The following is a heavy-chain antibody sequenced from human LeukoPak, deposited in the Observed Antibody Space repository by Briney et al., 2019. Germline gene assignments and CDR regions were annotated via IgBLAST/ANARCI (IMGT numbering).Heavy chain of an antibody. J-gene: IGHJ4*02. Sequence: PGGSLRLSCAASGFTFSGYDMHWVRQATGKGLEWVSAIGTAGDTYYTGSVKGRFTISRESAKNSLYLQMNSLRAGDAAVYYCVRVAKERVGGVYYFDYWGQGTPVTVSS. CDR1: GFTFSGYD. CDR2: IGTAGDT. V-gene: IGHV3-13*01. D-gene: IGHD1-1*01. CDR3: VRVAKERVGGVYYFDY.